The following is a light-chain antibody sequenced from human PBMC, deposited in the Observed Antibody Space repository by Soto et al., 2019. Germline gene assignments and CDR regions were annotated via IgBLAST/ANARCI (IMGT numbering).Light chain of an antibody. CDR3: QHSNHLPL. CDR2: DAS. CDR1: QDIGTY. V-gene: IGKV1-33*01. J-gene: IGKJ3*01. Sequence: DIQMTQSPPSLSASVGDRVTITCQASQDIGTYLNWYQHKPGKAPNLVIYDASNLETGVRSRFSGGGSGTDFTFTISSLRPEDIATYYCQHSNHLPLFGPGTKVDF.